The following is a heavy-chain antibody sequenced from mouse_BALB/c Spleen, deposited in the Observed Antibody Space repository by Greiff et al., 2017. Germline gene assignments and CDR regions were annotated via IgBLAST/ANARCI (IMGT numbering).Heavy chain of an antibody. CDR2: INPGSGGT. V-gene: IGHV1-54*01. Sequence: VQLQESGAELVRPGTSVKVSCKASGYAFTNYSIEWVKQRPGQGLEWIGVINPGSGGTNYNEKFKGKATLTADKSSSTAYMQLSSLTSDDSAVYFCARNDYDGSFDYWGQGTTLTVSS. D-gene: IGHD2-4*01. CDR3: ARNDYDGSFDY. J-gene: IGHJ2*01. CDR1: GYAFTNYS.